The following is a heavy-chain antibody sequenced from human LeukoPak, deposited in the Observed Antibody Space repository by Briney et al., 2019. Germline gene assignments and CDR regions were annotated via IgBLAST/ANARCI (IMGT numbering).Heavy chain of an antibody. CDR2: RQPGNVS. J-gene: IGHJ4*02. D-gene: IGHD3-22*01. CDR3: ARERDYDTYFDY. CDR1: GFGVSSNH. Sequence: PGGSLRLSCTVSGFGVSSNHVAWVRQAPGKGLEWVSVRQPGNVSYYADSVKGRFATSADSSENCLYLQMNNLRSEDTALYYCARERDYDTYFDYWGQGTLVIVSS. V-gene: IGHV3-53*01.